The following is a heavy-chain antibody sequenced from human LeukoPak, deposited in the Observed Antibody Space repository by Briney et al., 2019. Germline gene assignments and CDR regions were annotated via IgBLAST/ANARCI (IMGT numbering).Heavy chain of an antibody. J-gene: IGHJ4*02. CDR3: ASRGVYGSETYFEY. V-gene: IGHV4-39*01. CDR1: GASVYSGDYY. D-gene: IGHD3-10*01. Sequence: SETLSLTCSVVGASVYSGDYYWAWIRQPPGKSLEYIGRIFYTGSTYDNPSLTGRISMSVDPSKNQFSLNLASVTATDTAVYYCASRGVYGSETYFEYWGRGVLVIVSS. CDR2: IFYTGST.